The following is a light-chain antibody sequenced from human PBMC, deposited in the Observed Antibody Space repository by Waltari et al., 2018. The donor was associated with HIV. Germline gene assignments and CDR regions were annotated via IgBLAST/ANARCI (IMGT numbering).Light chain of an antibody. CDR2: AAS. CDR3: QKYNSAPLT. V-gene: IGKV1-27*01. Sequence: DIQMTQSPSSLSAPVGYRVTVTCRASQGIRDSLAWYQQKPGKVPRLLIYAASTLQSGVPSRFSGSGSGTDFTLTISSLQPEDVATYYCQKYNSAPLTFGGGTKVEI. CDR1: QGIRDS. J-gene: IGKJ4*01.